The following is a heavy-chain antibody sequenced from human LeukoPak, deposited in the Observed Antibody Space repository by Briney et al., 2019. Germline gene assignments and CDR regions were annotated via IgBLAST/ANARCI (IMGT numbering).Heavy chain of an antibody. D-gene: IGHD3-3*01. Sequence: ASVTVSCKASGYTFTSYYMHWVRQAPGQGLKWMGIINPSGGSTSYAQKFQGRVTMTRDTSTSTVYMELSSLRSEDTAVYYCARDSGSFGVVSDAIDYWGQGTLVTVSS. J-gene: IGHJ4*02. V-gene: IGHV1-46*01. CDR1: GYTFTSYY. CDR2: INPSGGST. CDR3: ARDSGSFGVVSDAIDY.